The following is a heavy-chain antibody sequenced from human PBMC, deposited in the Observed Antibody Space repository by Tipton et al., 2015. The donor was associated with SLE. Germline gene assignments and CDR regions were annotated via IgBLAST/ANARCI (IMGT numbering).Heavy chain of an antibody. Sequence: TLSLTCAVYGGSFRGYYWSWIRQPPGKGLEWIGEINHSGSTNYNPSLKSRVTISVDTSKNQFSLKLSSVTAADTAVYYCARGLAVAGTADPDYWGQGTLVTVSS. V-gene: IGHV4-34*01. CDR2: INHSGST. CDR1: GGSFRGYY. D-gene: IGHD6-19*01. CDR3: ARGLAVAGTADPDY. J-gene: IGHJ4*02.